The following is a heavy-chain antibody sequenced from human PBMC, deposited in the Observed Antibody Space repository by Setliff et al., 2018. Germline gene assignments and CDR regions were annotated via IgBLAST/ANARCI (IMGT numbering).Heavy chain of an antibody. V-gene: IGHV3-30*02. Sequence: PGGSLRLSCAASGFTFKSYGMHWVRQAPGKGLEWVAVIWYDGSNKYYADSVKGRFTISRDNSKNTLYLQMNSLRAEDTAVYYCAKDGGPYYYDSSGYWHYWGQGTLVTVSS. CDR2: IWYDGSNK. J-gene: IGHJ4*02. CDR1: GFTFKSYG. D-gene: IGHD3-22*01. CDR3: AKDGGPYYYDSSGYWHY.